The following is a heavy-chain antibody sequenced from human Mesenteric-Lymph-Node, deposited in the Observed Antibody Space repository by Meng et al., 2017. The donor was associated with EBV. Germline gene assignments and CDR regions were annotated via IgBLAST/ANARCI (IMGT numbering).Heavy chain of an antibody. CDR1: SGSISSSHW. Sequence: QVHLQESGPGLVKPSGTLSLTCAVSSGSISSSHWWSWVRQPSGKGLEWIGDIYHSGSTNYSPSLKSRVTMSMDTSNNQFYLRLTSVTAADTAVYYCGTMVARWGAENPNDYWGQGILVTVSS. CDR2: IYHSGST. V-gene: IGHV4-4*02. D-gene: IGHD2-8*01. CDR3: GTMVARWGAENPNDY. J-gene: IGHJ4*02.